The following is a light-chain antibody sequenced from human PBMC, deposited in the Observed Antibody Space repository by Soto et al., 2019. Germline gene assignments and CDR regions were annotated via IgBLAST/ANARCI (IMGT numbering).Light chain of an antibody. CDR2: YKSDSDK. CDR1: SGINFGTYK. CDR3: MIWHTNAEV. J-gene: IGLJ6*01. V-gene: IGLV5-45*03. Sequence: QLVLTQPSSLSASPGASATLTCSLRSGINFGTYKIYWCQQKPGSPPQCLLRYKSDSDKQQASGVPSRLSGSEDASANAGILLISGLQSEDEADCYCMIWHTNAEVFGSGTQLTVL.